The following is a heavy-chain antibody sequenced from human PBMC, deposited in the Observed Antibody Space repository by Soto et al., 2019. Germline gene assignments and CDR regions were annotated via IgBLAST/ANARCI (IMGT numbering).Heavy chain of an antibody. Sequence: QITLNESGPTLVKPTQTLTLTCTFSGFSLSTSGVGVGWIRQPPGKALEWLALIYWDDDKRYSPSLKSRLTISKDTSKNQVVHTMTNMDPVDTATYYCAHRVPGIAAAGIDWFDPGGQGTLVTVSS. CDR3: AHRVPGIAAAGIDWFDP. V-gene: IGHV2-5*02. J-gene: IGHJ5*02. CDR1: GFSLSTSGVG. CDR2: IYWDDDK. D-gene: IGHD6-13*01.